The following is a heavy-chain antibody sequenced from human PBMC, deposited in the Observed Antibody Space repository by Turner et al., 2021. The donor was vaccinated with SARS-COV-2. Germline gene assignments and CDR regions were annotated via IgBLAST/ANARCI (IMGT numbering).Heavy chain of an antibody. CDR3: ARGDIVVVVASTPGDYFDY. V-gene: IGHV1-18*01. D-gene: IGHD2-15*01. CDR2: ISAYNGNT. CDR1: GYTFTSYG. Sequence: QVQLVQSGAAVKKPGASVKVSCQASGYTFTSYGISWVRQAPGQGLEWMGWISAYNGNTNYAQKLQGRVTMTTDTSTSTAYMELRSLRSDDTAVYYCARGDIVVVVASTPGDYFDYWGQGTLVTVSS. J-gene: IGHJ4*02.